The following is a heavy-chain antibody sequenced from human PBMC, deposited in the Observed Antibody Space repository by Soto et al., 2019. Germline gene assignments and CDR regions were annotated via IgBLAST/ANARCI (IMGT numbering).Heavy chain of an antibody. CDR1: GFTFSSHT. V-gene: IGHV3-48*02. CDR3: ARRITMVRGPYYYYAMDV. Sequence: SGGSLRLSCAASGFTFSSHTMNWVRQAPGKGLEWVSYITSTSSTKYYADSVKGRFTISRDNAKNSLYLQMNSLRDEDTAVYYCARRITMVRGPYYYYAMDVWGQGTTVTVSS. J-gene: IGHJ6*02. CDR2: ITSTSSTK. D-gene: IGHD3-10*01.